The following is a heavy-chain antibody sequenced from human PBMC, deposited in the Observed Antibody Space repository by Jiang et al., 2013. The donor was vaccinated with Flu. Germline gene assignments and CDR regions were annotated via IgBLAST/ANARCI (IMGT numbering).Heavy chain of an antibody. J-gene: IGHJ6*02. CDR1: GYSFTSYW. Sequence: SCKGSGYSFTSYWIGWVRQMPGKGLEWMGIIYPGDSDTRYSPSFQGQVTISADKSISTAYLQWSSLKASDTAMYYCARQDCSGGSCYSPLGNGMDVWGQGTTVTVSS. CDR3: ARQDCSGGSCYSPLGNGMDV. D-gene: IGHD2-15*01. CDR2: IYPGDSDT. V-gene: IGHV5-51*01.